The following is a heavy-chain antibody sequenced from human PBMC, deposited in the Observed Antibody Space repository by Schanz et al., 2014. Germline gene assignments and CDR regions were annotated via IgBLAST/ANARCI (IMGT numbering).Heavy chain of an antibody. CDR3: AKCIGWYGRCAFDI. V-gene: IGHV3-30*02. Sequence: VRLVESGGGLIQPGGSLRLSCVVSGFSVSNTYMHWVRQPPGKGLEWVAFIQHDGSRTYYTASLKGRVTISRDNSKNTLYLQMNSLIAEDTAVYYCAKCIGWYGRCAFDIWGQGTMVTVSS. D-gene: IGHD6-19*01. CDR2: IQHDGSRT. CDR1: GFSVSNTY. J-gene: IGHJ3*02.